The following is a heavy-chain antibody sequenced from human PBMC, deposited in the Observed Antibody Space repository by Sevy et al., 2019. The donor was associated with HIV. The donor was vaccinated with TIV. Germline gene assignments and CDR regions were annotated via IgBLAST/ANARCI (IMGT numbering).Heavy chain of an antibody. Sequence: LSETLSLTCTVSGGSISYYYWTWIRQPPGKGLEWIGYIYDSGRTNYNPSLKSRVTISVDTSKNQFSLKLSSVTAADTAVYYCVREGFTSSSFGWFDPWGQGTLVTVSS. D-gene: IGHD6-13*01. CDR3: VREGFTSSSFGWFDP. V-gene: IGHV4-59*13. CDR1: GGSISYYY. CDR2: IYDSGRT. J-gene: IGHJ5*02.